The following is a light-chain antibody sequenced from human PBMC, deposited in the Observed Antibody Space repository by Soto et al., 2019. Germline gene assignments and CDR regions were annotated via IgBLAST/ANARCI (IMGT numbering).Light chain of an antibody. Sequence: EIVMTQSPGTLSVSPGERATLSCRASQTIDTNLAWYQQKPGQPPRLLIFGASTRATGIPDRFSGSGSGTDFTLTISRLDPEDFAVYYCQQYGSSSWTFGQGTKVDIK. CDR2: GAS. J-gene: IGKJ1*01. V-gene: IGKV3-20*01. CDR1: QTIDTN. CDR3: QQYGSSSWT.